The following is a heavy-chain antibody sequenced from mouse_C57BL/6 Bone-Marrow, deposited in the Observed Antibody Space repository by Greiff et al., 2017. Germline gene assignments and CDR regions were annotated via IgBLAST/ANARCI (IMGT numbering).Heavy chain of an antibody. CDR2: IHPNSGST. Sequence: QVQLQQPGAELVKPGASVTLSCKASGYTFTSYWMHWVKQRPGQGLEWIGMIHPNSGSTNYNEKFKNKATLTVDKSSSTAYMQLSSLTSEDSAVYYCASPYYGDAMDYWGQGTSVTVSS. D-gene: IGHD1-1*01. CDR1: GYTFTSYW. J-gene: IGHJ4*01. CDR3: ASPYYGDAMDY. V-gene: IGHV1-64*01.